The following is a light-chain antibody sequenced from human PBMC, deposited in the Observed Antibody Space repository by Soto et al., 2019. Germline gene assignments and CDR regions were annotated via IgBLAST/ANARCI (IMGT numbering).Light chain of an antibody. CDR1: QSIRNY. CDR2: AAS. Sequence: DIQMTQSPSSLSTSVGDRVTITCRASQSIRNYLNWYQQKPGKAPQLLIHAASSLQSGVPSRFSGSGSVTDFTLTINSLQPEDFASYYCQQTYSIPWTFGQGTKVEIK. V-gene: IGKV1-39*01. J-gene: IGKJ1*01. CDR3: QQTYSIPWT.